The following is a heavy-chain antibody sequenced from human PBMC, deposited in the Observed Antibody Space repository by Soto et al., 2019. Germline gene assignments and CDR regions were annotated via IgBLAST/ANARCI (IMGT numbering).Heavy chain of an antibody. D-gene: IGHD5-12*01. CDR1: GFTLSNYW. Sequence: EVQLVESGGVSVQPGGSLRLSCTASGFTLSNYWMHWVRQAPGKGLVWVSRINTDGSTTTDADSVKGRFTISRDNAKNTLYLQMNSLRDEDTAVYYCVRIRRGDGYTCGYWGQGTLVTVSS. V-gene: IGHV3-74*01. J-gene: IGHJ4*02. CDR3: VRIRRGDGYTCGY. CDR2: INTDGSTT.